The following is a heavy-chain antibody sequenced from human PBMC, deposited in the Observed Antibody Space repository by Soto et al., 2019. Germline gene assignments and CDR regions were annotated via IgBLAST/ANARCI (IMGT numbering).Heavy chain of an antibody. V-gene: IGHV3-23*01. D-gene: IGHD3-3*01. CDR3: AKEGPFWLDGMDV. Sequence: GGSLRLSCAASGFTFSSYGMSWVRQAPGKGLEWVSGISGSGGSTYYADSVKGRFTISRDNSKNTLYLQINSLRAEDAAVYYCAKEGPFWLDGMDVWGQGTTVTVSS. CDR2: ISGSGGST. CDR1: GFTFSSYG. J-gene: IGHJ6*02.